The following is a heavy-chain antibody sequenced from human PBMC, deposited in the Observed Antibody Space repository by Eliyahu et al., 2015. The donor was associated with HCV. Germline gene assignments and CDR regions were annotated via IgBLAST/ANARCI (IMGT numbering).Heavy chain of an antibody. CDR1: NASVSSGDYY. V-gene: IGHV4-61*02. D-gene: IGHD6-19*01. J-gene: IGHJ6*02. CDR2: IHTXGST. Sequence: QVQLQQSGPGLVRPSQTLSLTCTVSNASVSSGDYYWXWIRQPAGAGLEWIGRIHTXGSTNPNPSFESRVTMSLDTSSNSFSLRLNSVTAADTAIYYCSREEAVAGTMGYGLDVWGQGTTVTVSS. CDR3: SREEAVAGTMGYGLDV.